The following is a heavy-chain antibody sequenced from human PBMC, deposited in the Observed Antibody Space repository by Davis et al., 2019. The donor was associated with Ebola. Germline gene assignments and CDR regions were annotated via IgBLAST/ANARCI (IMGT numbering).Heavy chain of an antibody. J-gene: IGHJ5*02. Sequence: LRLSCAVSGGSISSGGYSWSWIRQPPGKGLEWIGYIYHSGSTNYNPSLKSRVTISVDTSKNQFSLKLSSVTAADTAVYYCARELVLRYFDWLSDGFDPWGQGTLVTVSS. CDR2: IYHSGST. CDR1: GGSISSGGYS. D-gene: IGHD3-9*01. V-gene: IGHV4-30-2*01. CDR3: ARELVLRYFDWLSDGFDP.